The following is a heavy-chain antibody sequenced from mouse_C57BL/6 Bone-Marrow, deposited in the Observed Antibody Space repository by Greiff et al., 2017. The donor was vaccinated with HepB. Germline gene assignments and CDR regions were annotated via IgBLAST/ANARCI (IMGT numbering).Heavy chain of an antibody. Sequence: EVQRVESGGGLVKPGGSLKLSCAASGFTFSSYAMSWVRQTPEKRLEWVATISDGGSYTYYPDNVKGRFTISRDNAKNNLYLQMSHLKSEDTAMYYCARGRIYYDYAWFAYWGQGTLVTVSA. D-gene: IGHD2-4*01. V-gene: IGHV5-4*01. CDR3: ARGRIYYDYAWFAY. CDR2: ISDGGSYT. CDR1: GFTFSSYA. J-gene: IGHJ3*01.